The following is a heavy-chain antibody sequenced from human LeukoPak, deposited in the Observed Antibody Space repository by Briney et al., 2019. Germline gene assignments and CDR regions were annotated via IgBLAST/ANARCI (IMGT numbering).Heavy chain of an antibody. J-gene: IGHJ4*02. V-gene: IGHV3-48*03. CDR3: ARTVESSGYYLFDY. Sequence: GGSLRLSCAASGFTFSSYEMNWVRQAPGRGLEWVSYISSSGSTIYYADSVKGRFTISRDNAKNSLYLQMNSLRAEDTALYYCARTVESSGYYLFDYWGQGTLVTVSS. CDR1: GFTFSSYE. CDR2: ISSSGSTI. D-gene: IGHD3-22*01.